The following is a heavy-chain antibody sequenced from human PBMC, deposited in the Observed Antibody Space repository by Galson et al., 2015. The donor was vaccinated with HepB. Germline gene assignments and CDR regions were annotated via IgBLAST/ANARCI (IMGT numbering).Heavy chain of an antibody. D-gene: IGHD2-21*02. J-gene: IGHJ3*02. V-gene: IGHV1-18*04. Sequence: SVKVSCKASGHTFTSYGISWVRQAPGQGLEWMGWISAYNGNTNYAQKLQGRVTMTTDTSTSTAYMELRSLRSDDTAVYYCARKPAYCGGDCSLGAFDIWGQGTMVTVSS. CDR2: ISAYNGNT. CDR1: GHTFTSYG. CDR3: ARKPAYCGGDCSLGAFDI.